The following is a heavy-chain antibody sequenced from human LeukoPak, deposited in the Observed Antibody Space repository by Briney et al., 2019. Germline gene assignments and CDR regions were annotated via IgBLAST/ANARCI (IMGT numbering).Heavy chain of an antibody. V-gene: IGHV3-9*01. CDR3: ARGRDGDYYFDY. J-gene: IGHJ4*02. Sequence: GGSLRLSCAASGFSFDDYAMHWVRQGPGEGLEWVSGISWNSGTIAYADSVKGRFTISRDNAKNSLYLQMNSLRAEDTALYYCARGRDGDYYFDYWGQRTLVTVSS. CDR2: ISWNSGTI. D-gene: IGHD4-17*01. CDR1: GFSFDDYA.